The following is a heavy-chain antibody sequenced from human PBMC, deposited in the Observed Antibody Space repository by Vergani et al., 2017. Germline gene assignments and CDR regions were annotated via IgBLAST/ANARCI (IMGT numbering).Heavy chain of an antibody. J-gene: IGHJ5*01. D-gene: IGHD1-26*01. V-gene: IGHV1-2*02. Sequence: QVQLMQSGPVMKKPGGSLKVSCQASESTFSDYNIHWVRQAPGTGLLWMRWISPKTGHTDYLQRFQDRVTMTRDASTKTVYLKMTRLTSDDTAIYYCAHSWNFGRRDWFDSWGPGTLVTVSS. CDR3: AHSWNFGRRDWFDS. CDR1: ESTFSDYN. CDR2: ISPKTGHT.